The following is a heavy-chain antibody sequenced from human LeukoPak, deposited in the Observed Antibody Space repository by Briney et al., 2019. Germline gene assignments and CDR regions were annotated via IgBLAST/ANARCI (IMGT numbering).Heavy chain of an antibody. CDR3: ARDRSSWFSTKGPTDY. CDR1: GYTFTSYD. Sequence: GASVKVSCKASGYTFTSYDINWVRQATGQGLEWMGWMNPNSGNTGSAQKFQGRVTMTRNTSISTAYMELSSLRSEDTAVYYCARDRSSWFSTKGPTDYWGQGTLVTVSS. D-gene: IGHD6-13*01. CDR2: MNPNSGNT. J-gene: IGHJ4*02. V-gene: IGHV1-8*02.